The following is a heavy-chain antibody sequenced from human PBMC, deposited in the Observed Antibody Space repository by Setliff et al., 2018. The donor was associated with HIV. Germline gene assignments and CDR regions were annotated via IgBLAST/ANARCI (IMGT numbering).Heavy chain of an antibody. CDR3: ARVPRGDYAEN. D-gene: IGHD4-17*01. V-gene: IGHV3-53*01. J-gene: IGHJ4*02. CDR2: MYSGAGI. Sequence: PGGSLRLSCAASGFTFDDYTMHWVRQAPGKGLEWVSIMYSGAGIYYADSVKGRFTTSRDSSKNTLYLQMNSLRAEDTAVYYCARVPRGDYAENWGQGTPVTVSS. CDR1: GFTFDDYT.